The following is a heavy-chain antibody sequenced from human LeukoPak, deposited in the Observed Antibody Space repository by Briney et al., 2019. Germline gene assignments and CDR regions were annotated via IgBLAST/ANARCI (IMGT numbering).Heavy chain of an antibody. CDR3: ARTKPKNMVRGLIMRRESRYYFDY. V-gene: IGHV3-53*01. CDR1: GFTVSSNY. J-gene: IGHJ4*02. CDR2: IYSGGST. D-gene: IGHD3-10*01. Sequence: GGSLRLSCAASGFTVSSNYMSWVRQAPGKGLEWVSVIYSGGSTYYADSVKGRFTISRDNSKSALYIQMNSLRSEDTAVYYCARTKPKNMVRGLIMRRESRYYFDYWGQGTLVTVSS.